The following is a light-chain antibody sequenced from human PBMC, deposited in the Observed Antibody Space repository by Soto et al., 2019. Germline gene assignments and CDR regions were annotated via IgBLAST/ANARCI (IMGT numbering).Light chain of an antibody. CDR2: LGS. CDR3: MQALQTPT. V-gene: IGKV2-28*01. Sequence: DIVMTQSPLSLPVTPGEPASISCRSSQSLLHSNGYNYLDWYLQKPGQSPQLLISLGSNRASGVPARFSGSGSGTDFTLKISRVEAEDVGVYYCMQALQTPTFGQGTKVEI. CDR1: QSLLHSNGYNY. J-gene: IGKJ1*01.